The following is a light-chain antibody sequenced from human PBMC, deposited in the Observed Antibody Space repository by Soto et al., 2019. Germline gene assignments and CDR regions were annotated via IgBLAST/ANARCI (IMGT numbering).Light chain of an antibody. CDR2: WAS. Sequence: DIVMTQSPDSLAVSLGERATINCKSSQSVLYSSNNKNYLAWYQQKPGQPPKLLIYWASTRESGVPDRFSGSGSGTDFTLTIRSLEAEDVAVYYCQQYYSTPIHFGPGTKVDIK. CDR3: QQYYSTPIH. V-gene: IGKV4-1*01. J-gene: IGKJ3*01. CDR1: QSVLYSSNNKNY.